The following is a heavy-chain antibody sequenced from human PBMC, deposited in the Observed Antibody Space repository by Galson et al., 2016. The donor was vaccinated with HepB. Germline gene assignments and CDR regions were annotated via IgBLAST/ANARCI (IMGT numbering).Heavy chain of an antibody. J-gene: IGHJ4*02. CDR3: ARGGPHNNYFDY. Sequence: SLRLSCAASGFTVSSNYMNWVRQPPGKGLEWVSFIHSGGGAYYTPSVKGRFTISTDNSKNTLYLQMNSLRAEDTATYYCARGGPHNNYFDYWGQGTLVTVSS. V-gene: IGHV3-53*01. CDR2: IHSGGGA. CDR1: GFTVSSNY. D-gene: IGHD1-1*01.